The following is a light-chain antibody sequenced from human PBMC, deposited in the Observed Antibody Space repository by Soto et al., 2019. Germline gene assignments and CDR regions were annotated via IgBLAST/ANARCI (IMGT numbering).Light chain of an antibody. V-gene: IGLV2-14*01. Sequence: QSALTQPASVSGSPGQSITISCTGTSSDIGGYNSVSWYQQYPGKAPKLMIYDVNNRPSGVSNRFSGSKSGNTASLTISGLQAEDEADYYCSSYTGNIRIFGGGTKVTVL. CDR1: SSDIGGYNS. CDR3: SSYTGNIRI. J-gene: IGLJ2*01. CDR2: DVN.